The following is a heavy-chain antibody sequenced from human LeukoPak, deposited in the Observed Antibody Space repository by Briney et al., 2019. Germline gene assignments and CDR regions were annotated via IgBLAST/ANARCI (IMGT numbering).Heavy chain of an antibody. CDR2: LYASGRT. D-gene: IGHD2-15*01. CDR3: ARAPGVCGGTCPFDD. CDR1: VGSISGSF. Sequence: SETLSLTCTVSVGSISGSFWSWIRQPAREGLEWIGRLYASGRTNYNPSLKSRITMSVDTSENQYSLKLTSETTADAAVDFCARAPGVCGGTCPFDDWGQGTLVTVSS. V-gene: IGHV4-4*07. J-gene: IGHJ4*02.